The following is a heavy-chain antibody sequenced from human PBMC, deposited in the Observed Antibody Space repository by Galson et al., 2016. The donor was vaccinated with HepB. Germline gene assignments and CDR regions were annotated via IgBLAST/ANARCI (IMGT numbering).Heavy chain of an antibody. CDR2: INHTGST. CDR3: ARGPIVARMRWFDS. Sequence: SETLSLTCAVYGESLSGNSWSWIRQPPGKGLEWIGEINHTGSTKYSPSLNSRVTISVDTSKSQLSLKLSSVTAADTAAYYCARGPIVARMRWFDSWGQGSLVTVSS. D-gene: IGHD2-15*01. V-gene: IGHV4-34*01. CDR1: GESLSGNS. J-gene: IGHJ5*01.